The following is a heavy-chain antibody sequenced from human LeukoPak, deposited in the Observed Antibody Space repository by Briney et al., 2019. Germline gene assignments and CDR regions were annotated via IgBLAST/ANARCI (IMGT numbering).Heavy chain of an antibody. J-gene: IGHJ6*02. V-gene: IGHV4-31*03. CDR1: GGSISSGGYY. CDR3: ARDRDGEYYYYYYGMDV. Sequence: SQTLSLTCTVSGGSISSGGYYWSWIRQHPGKGLEWIGYIYYSGSTYYNPSLKSRVTISVDTSKNQFSLKLSSVTAADTAVYYCARDRDGEYYYYYYGMDVSGQGTTVTVSS. CDR2: IYYSGST. D-gene: IGHD5-24*01.